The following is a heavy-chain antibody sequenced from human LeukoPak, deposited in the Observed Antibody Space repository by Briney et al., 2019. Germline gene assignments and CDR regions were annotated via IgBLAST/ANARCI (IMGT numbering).Heavy chain of an antibody. Sequence: GGSLRLSCVTSGFTFSSYWMTWVRQAPGRRLEWVANIKGDESDEFYVDSVKGRFTISRDNAKNSLYLQMNSLRAEDTAIYYCARDGVSFDYWGQGTLVTVSS. D-gene: IGHD3-16*01. CDR3: ARDGVSFDY. V-gene: IGHV3-7*01. CDR2: IKGDESDE. CDR1: GFTFSSYW. J-gene: IGHJ4*02.